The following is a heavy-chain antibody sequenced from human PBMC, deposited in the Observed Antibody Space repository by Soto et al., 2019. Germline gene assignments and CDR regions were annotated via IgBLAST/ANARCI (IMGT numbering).Heavy chain of an antibody. CDR3: ARAGSSSWLLDY. CDR1: GGSISSYY. CDR2: IYYSGST. Sequence: PSETLSLTCTVSGGSISSYYWSWIRQPPGKGLEWIGYIYYSGSTNYNPSLKSRVTISVDTSKNQFSLKLSSVTAADTAVYYCARAGSSSWLLDYWGQGTLVTVSS. V-gene: IGHV4-59*01. J-gene: IGHJ4*02. D-gene: IGHD6-13*01.